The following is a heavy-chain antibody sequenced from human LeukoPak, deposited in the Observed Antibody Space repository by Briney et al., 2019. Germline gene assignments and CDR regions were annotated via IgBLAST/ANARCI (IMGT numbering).Heavy chain of an antibody. V-gene: IGHV1-2*02. Sequence: ASVKVSCKASGYTFTGYYMHWVRQAPGQGLEWMGWINPNSGGTNYAQKFQGRVTMTRDTSISTAYMELSRLRSDDTAVYYCARVPALVGALDYWGQGTLVTVSS. CDR2: INPNSGGT. CDR3: ARVPALVGALDY. D-gene: IGHD1-26*01. J-gene: IGHJ4*02. CDR1: GYTFTGYY.